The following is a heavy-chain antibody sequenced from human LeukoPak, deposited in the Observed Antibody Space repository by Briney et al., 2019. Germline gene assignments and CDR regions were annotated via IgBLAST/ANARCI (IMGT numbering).Heavy chain of an antibody. CDR1: GGSISSSSYY. CDR3: ARDSTVVTLSAFDI. Sequence: PSETLSLTCTVSGGSISSSSYYWGWIRQPPGKGLEWIGYIYYSGSTYYNPSLKSRVTISVDTSKNQISLKLSSVTAADTAVYYCARDSTVVTLSAFDIWGQGTMVTVSS. D-gene: IGHD4-23*01. CDR2: IYYSGST. J-gene: IGHJ3*02. V-gene: IGHV4-31*03.